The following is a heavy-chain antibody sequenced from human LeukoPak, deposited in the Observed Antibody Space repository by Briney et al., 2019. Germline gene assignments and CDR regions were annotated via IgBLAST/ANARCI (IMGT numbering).Heavy chain of an antibody. CDR3: ARAGGGDGYKYVY. J-gene: IGHJ4*02. CDR2: INPSGGTT. CDR1: GYTFTSYY. V-gene: IGHV1-46*01. D-gene: IGHD3-16*01. Sequence: GASVKVSCKASGYTFTSYYIHWVRQAPGQGLEWVGIINPSGGTTTYAQKFQGRVTITRDTSTSTVHMELSSLRSEDTAVYYCARAGGGDGYKYVYWGQGTLITVSS.